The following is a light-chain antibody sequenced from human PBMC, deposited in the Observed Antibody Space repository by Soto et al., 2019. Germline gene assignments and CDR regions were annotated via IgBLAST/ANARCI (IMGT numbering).Light chain of an antibody. CDR3: AAWDDSLSGPV. Sequence: QSALTQPPSASGSPGQSVTISCTGASSDVGGYNYVSWYQQHPGKAPKLMIYEVNKRPSGVPDRFSGSKSGTSASLAISGLRSDDESDYYCAAWDDSLSGPVFGGGTKLTVL. V-gene: IGLV2-8*01. CDR1: SSDVGGYNY. J-gene: IGLJ3*02. CDR2: EVN.